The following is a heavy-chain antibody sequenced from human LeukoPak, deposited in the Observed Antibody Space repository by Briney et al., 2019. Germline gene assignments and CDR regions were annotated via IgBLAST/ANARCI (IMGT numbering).Heavy chain of an antibody. CDR3: ARHYCSSASCFEGYYYYMDV. Sequence: GESLKISCKGSGYNFTNYWIGWVRQMPGKGLELMGIIYPGDSDTRYSPSFQGQVTISADKSISTAYLQWSSLKASDTAIFYCARHYCSSASCFEGYYYYMDVWGKGTTVTVSS. V-gene: IGHV5-51*01. J-gene: IGHJ6*03. D-gene: IGHD2-2*01. CDR2: IYPGDSDT. CDR1: GYNFTNYW.